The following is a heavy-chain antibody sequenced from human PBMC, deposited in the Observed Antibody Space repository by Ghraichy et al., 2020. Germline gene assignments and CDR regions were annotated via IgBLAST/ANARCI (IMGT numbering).Heavy chain of an antibody. V-gene: IGHV4-39*01. CDR1: GGSISSSSYY. CDR2: IYYSGST. J-gene: IGHJ4*02. CDR3: AGRVVPFGGVIDPLFDF. Sequence: SETPSLTCTVSGGSISSSSYYWGWIRQPPGKGLEWIGSIYYSGSTYYNPSLKSRVTISVDTSKSQFSLNLSSVTAADTAVYYCAGRVVPFGGVIDPLFDFWGQGTLVTVSS. D-gene: IGHD3-16*02.